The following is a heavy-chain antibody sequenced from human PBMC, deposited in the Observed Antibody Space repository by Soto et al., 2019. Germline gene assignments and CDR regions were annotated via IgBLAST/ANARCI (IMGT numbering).Heavy chain of an antibody. CDR2: INSGGSSI. CDR3: AKEKSVTNSGYDAFDI. J-gene: IGHJ3*02. Sequence: EVQLVEPGGGLVQPGGSLRLSCAASGFTFSSYEMDWVRQAPGKGPEWVAYINSGGSSIYYGDSVKGRFTISRDNAKNSLYLQMNSLRAEDTAVYYCAKEKSVTNSGYDAFDIWGQGTMVTVS. V-gene: IGHV3-48*03. D-gene: IGHD6-25*01. CDR1: GFTFSSYE.